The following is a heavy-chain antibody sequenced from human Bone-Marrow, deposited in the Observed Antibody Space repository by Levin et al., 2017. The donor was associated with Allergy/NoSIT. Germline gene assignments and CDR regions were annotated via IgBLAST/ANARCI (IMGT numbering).Heavy chain of an antibody. V-gene: IGHV3-21*01. Sequence: GGSLRLSCAASGFTFSSYSMNWVRQAPGKGLEWVSSISSSSSYIYYADSVKGRFTISRDNAKNSLYLQMNSLRAEDTAVYYCARDRIAARLVGGGWFDPWGQGTLVTVSS. D-gene: IGHD6-6*01. CDR2: ISSSSSYI. J-gene: IGHJ5*02. CDR1: GFTFSSYS. CDR3: ARDRIAARLVGGGWFDP.